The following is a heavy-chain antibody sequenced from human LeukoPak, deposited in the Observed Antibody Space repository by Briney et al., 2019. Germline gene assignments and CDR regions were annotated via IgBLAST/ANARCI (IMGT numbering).Heavy chain of an antibody. J-gene: IGHJ6*02. Sequence: GGSLRLSCAASGFTFSSYAMSWVRQAPGKGLEWVSVISGRGGSTYYADSVKGRFTISRDNSKNTLYLQMNSLRAEDTAVYYCAKAYYYDSSGYSQYYYYGMDVWGQGTTVTVSS. CDR3: AKAYYYDSSGYSQYYYYGMDV. CDR2: ISGRGGST. V-gene: IGHV3-23*01. D-gene: IGHD3-22*01. CDR1: GFTFSSYA.